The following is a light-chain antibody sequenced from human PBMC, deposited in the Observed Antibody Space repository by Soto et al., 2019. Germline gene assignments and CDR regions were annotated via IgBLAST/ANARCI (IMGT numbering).Light chain of an antibody. V-gene: IGKV3-20*01. J-gene: IGKJ1*01. CDR1: QSVASRN. CDR3: QHFGNSLWT. CDR2: GAS. Sequence: EIVLTQSPGPLSLSPGERATLSCTASQSVASRNLAWYQQKSGQAPRLIIYGASSRAIHTPDRFSGSGSGTDFTLTISGLEPEDVAVYYCQHFGNSLWTFGQGTKVDIK.